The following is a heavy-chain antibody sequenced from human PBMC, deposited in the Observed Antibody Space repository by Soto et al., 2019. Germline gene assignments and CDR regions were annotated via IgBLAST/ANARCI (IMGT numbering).Heavy chain of an antibody. Sequence: PGGSLRLSCAACGFTFSSYSMNWVRQAPGKGLEWVSSISSSSFSINYADSVKGRFSISRDNAQNSLHLQMNNLRAEDTAVYYCARNESSNIYGMDVWGQGTTVTV. J-gene: IGHJ6*02. CDR2: ISSSSFSI. D-gene: IGHD6-6*01. CDR1: GFTFSSYS. V-gene: IGHV3-21*01. CDR3: ARNESSNIYGMDV.